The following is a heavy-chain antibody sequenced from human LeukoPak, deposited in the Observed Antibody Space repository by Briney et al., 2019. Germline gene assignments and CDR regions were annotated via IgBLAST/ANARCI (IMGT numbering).Heavy chain of an antibody. CDR3: AREGPYSSGWYDSPHFDY. CDR2: ISYDGSNK. V-gene: IGHV3-30-3*01. Sequence: GGSLRLSCAASGFTFSSYAMHWVRQAPGKGLEWVAVISYDGSNKYYADSVKGRFTISRDNSKNTLYLQMNSLRAEDTAVYYCAREGPYSSGWYDSPHFDYWGQGTLVTVSS. J-gene: IGHJ4*02. CDR1: GFTFSSYA. D-gene: IGHD6-19*01.